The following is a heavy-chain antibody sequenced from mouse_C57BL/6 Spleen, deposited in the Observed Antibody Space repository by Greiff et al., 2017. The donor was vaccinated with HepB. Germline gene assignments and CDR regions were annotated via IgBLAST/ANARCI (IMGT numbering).Heavy chain of an antibody. Sequence: EVQRVESEGGLVQPGRSMKLSCTASGFTFSDYYMAWVRQVPEKGLEWVANINYDGSSTYYLDSLKSRFIISRDNAKNILYLQMSSLKSEDTATYYCARGDYYYGSSYGGFAYWGQGTLVTVSA. CDR2: INYDGSST. D-gene: IGHD1-1*01. J-gene: IGHJ3*01. V-gene: IGHV5-16*01. CDR1: GFTFSDYY. CDR3: ARGDYYYGSSYGGFAY.